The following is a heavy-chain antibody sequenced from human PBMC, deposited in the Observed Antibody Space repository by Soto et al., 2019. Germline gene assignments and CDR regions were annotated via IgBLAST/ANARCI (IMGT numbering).Heavy chain of an antibody. CDR3: ARDRGLNWNLGIGAFDI. CDR2: IKQDGSEK. CDR1: GFTFSSYW. J-gene: IGHJ3*02. D-gene: IGHD1-20*01. V-gene: IGHV3-7*01. Sequence: GGSLRLSCAASGFTFSSYWMSWVRQAPGKGLEWVANIKQDGSEKYYVDSVKGRFTISRDNAKNSLYLQMNSLRAEDTAVYYCARDRGLNWNLGIGAFDIWGQGTMVTVSS.